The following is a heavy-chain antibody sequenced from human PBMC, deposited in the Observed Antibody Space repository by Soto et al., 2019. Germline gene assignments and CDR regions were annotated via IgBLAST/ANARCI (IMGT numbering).Heavy chain of an antibody. V-gene: IGHV4-61*01. CDR3: ARAIGHLGTYQQPKGLDV. Sequence: SETLSLTCTVSGDSISVSGDSNNNHYWSWVRQPPGKGLEWIGSIYYSGATNYNPSLKSRVTMSADTSKNKFSLNLSSVTAADTALYFCARAIGHLGTYQQPKGLDVRGQGTTVTVS. J-gene: IGHJ6*02. CDR1: GDSISVSGDSNNNHY. D-gene: IGHD3-10*01. CDR2: IYYSGAT.